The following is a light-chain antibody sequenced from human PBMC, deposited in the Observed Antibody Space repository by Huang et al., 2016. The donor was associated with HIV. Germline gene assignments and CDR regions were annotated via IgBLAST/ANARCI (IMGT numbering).Light chain of an antibody. J-gene: IGKJ2*01. Sequence: GDRVTITCRASQDIRNYLAWYQQKPGTAPKLLISAASTLQSGVPSRFSGSGSGTDFTLTISSLQPEDVATYYCQKYNSAPYTFGQGTKLEIK. CDR1: QDIRNY. CDR2: AAS. V-gene: IGKV1-27*01. CDR3: QKYNSAPYT.